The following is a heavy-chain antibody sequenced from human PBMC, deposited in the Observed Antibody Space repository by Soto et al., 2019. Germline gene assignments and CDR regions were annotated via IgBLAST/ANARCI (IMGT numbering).Heavy chain of an antibody. CDR1: GGTFSTSA. J-gene: IGHJ4*02. V-gene: IGHV1-69*13. CDR2: VIPIFGRG. D-gene: IGHD5-12*01. CDR3: ASQRDGFNRFDN. Sequence: GASVKVSCKASGGTFSTSAVSWVRQTPGQGLEWMGGVIPIFGRGNHAQKFLGRVSITADESTSIAYMELSSLKFEDTAVYYCASQRDGFNRFDNWGQGTLVSVSS.